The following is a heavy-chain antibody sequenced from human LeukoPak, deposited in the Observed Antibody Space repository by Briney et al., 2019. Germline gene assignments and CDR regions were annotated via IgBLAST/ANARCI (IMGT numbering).Heavy chain of an antibody. V-gene: IGHV3-73*01. CDR2: IRSKANSYAT. Sequence: PGGSLRLSCAASGFTFSGSAMHWVRQASGKGLEWVGRIRSKANSYATAYAASVKGRFTISRDDSKNTAYLQMNSLKTEDTAVYYCTRPRGDSLYYYYMDVWGKGTTVTVSS. D-gene: IGHD3-16*01. CDR1: GFTFSGSA. CDR3: TRPRGDSLYYYYMDV. J-gene: IGHJ6*03.